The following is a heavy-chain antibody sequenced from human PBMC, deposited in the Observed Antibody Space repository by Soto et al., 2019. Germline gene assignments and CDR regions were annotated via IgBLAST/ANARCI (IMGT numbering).Heavy chain of an antibody. D-gene: IGHD3-10*01. CDR1: GDSIRDSF. CDR2: VHHTGNT. CDR3: ARPREDHVDHHFGHLFDS. Sequence: SETLSLTCTVSGDSIRDSFWSWVRQPPGKGLEWIGLVHHTGNTNYNPSLETRVTMLIDASANHFSLTLTSVTPADAAIYYCARPREDHVDHHFGHLFDSWGQGTLVTVSS. J-gene: IGHJ4*02. V-gene: IGHV4-59*01.